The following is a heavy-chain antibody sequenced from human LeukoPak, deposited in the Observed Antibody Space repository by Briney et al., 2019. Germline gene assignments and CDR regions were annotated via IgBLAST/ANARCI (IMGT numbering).Heavy chain of an antibody. V-gene: IGHV4-59*12. J-gene: IGHJ6*02. CDR1: GGSITNYY. Sequence: SETLSLTCTVSGGSITNYYWSWIRQPPGKGLEWVGFISYSGSTNYNPSLQSRVTISVDTSKNQFSLKLSSVTAADTAVYYCARGRKITISAEYYYYGMDVWGQGTTVTVSS. CDR2: ISYSGST. D-gene: IGHD3-3*01. CDR3: ARGRKITISAEYYYYGMDV.